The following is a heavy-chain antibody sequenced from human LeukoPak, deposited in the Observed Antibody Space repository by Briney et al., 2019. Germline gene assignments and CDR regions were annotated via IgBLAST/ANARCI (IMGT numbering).Heavy chain of an antibody. CDR2: IYYSGST. V-gene: IGHV4-39*01. Sequence: PSETLSLTCTVSGGSISSSSYYWGWIRQPPGKGLEWIGSIYYSGSTYYNPSLKSRVTISVDTSKNQFSLKLSSVTAADTAVYYCARYPGDAVAGTIESADYWGQGTLVTVSS. J-gene: IGHJ4*02. D-gene: IGHD6-19*01. CDR1: GGSISSSSYY. CDR3: ARYPGDAVAGTIESADY.